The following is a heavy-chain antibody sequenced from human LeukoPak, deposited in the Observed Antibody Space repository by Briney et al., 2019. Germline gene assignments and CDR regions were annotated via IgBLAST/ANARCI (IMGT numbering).Heavy chain of an antibody. D-gene: IGHD2-2*01. V-gene: IGHV7-4-1*02. Sequence: ASVKVSCKASGYTFTSYAMNWVRQAPGQGLEWMGWINTNTGNPTYAQGFTGRFVFSLDTSVSTAYLQISSLKAEDTAVYYCARAECSSTSCDLDHWGQGTLVTVSS. CDR3: ARAECSSTSCDLDH. J-gene: IGHJ4*02. CDR1: GYTFTSYA. CDR2: INTNTGNP.